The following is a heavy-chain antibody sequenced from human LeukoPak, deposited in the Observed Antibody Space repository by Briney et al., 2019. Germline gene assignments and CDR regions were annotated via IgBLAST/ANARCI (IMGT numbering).Heavy chain of an antibody. V-gene: IGHV3-11*01. J-gene: IGHJ4*02. CDR3: ASVDTAMVGDY. CDR1: GLTFSDYY. CDR2: ISSSGSTI. D-gene: IGHD5-18*01. Sequence: GGPLRLSCEASGLTFSDYYMSWIRQAPGKGLEWASYISSSGSTIYYADSVKGRFTISRDNAKNSLYLQMNSLRAEDTAVYYCASVDTAMVGDYWGQGTLVTVSS.